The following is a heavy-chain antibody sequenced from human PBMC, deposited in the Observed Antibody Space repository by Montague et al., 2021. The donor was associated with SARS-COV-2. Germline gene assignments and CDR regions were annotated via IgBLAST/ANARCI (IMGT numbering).Heavy chain of an antibody. CDR1: GGHYF. Sequence: SETLSLTCTVSGGHYFWSWIRQPPGKGLEWIGYIYYSGTTKYNPSLESRVTISLDTSKNQLSLRLSSVTAADTAVYYCARIVVVTYSHFDLWGRGTLVTASS. CDR2: IYYSGTT. CDR3: ARIVVVTYSHFDL. J-gene: IGHJ2*01. D-gene: IGHD3-22*01. V-gene: IGHV4-59*01.